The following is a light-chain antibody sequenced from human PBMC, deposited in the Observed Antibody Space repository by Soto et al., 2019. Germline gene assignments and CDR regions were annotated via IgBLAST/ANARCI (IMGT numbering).Light chain of an antibody. CDR2: RNN. CDR1: SSNIGSNY. CDR3: AAWDDSLSGHYV. J-gene: IGLJ1*01. Sequence: QSVLTQPPSASGTPGQRVTISCSGSSSNIGSNYAYWYQQLPGTAPKLLIYRNNQRPSGVPDRFSGSKSGTSASLAISGLRSEDEADYYCAAWDDSLSGHYVFGTGTKLTVL. V-gene: IGLV1-47*01.